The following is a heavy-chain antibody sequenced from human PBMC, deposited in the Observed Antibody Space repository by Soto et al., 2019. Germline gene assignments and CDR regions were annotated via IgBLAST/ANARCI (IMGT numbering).Heavy chain of an antibody. CDR1: GFTFSSHA. V-gene: IGHV3-23*01. D-gene: IGHD2-2*01. J-gene: IGHJ4*02. Sequence: GGSLRLSCAASGFTFSSHAMHWVRQAPGEGQGLRRGLEWVSAISGSGGSTYYADSVKGRFTISRDNSKNTLYLQMNSLRAEDTAVYYCANRDSTSPGPPDYWGQGTLVTVSS. CDR2: ISGSGGST. CDR3: ANRDSTSPGPPDY.